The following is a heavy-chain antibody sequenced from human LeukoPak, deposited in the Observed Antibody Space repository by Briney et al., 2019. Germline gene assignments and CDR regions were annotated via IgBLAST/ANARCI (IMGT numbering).Heavy chain of an antibody. D-gene: IGHD6-19*01. Sequence: GGSLRLSCTTSGFTFGDYAMSWFRQAPGKGLEWVGFIRSKAYGGTTEYAASVKGRFTISRDDSKSIAYLQMNSLKTEDTAVYYCTREFLYSSGWHPELGCGYWGQGTLVTVSS. CDR3: TREFLYSSGWHPELGCGY. V-gene: IGHV3-49*03. CDR2: IRSKAYGGTT. J-gene: IGHJ4*02. CDR1: GFTFGDYA.